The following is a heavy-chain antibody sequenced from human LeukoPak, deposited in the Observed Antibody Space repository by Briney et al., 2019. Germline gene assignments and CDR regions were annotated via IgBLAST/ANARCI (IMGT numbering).Heavy chain of an antibody. CDR3: ARHPLSSYCSSTSCYDAEYFQH. CDR1: GFTFSDYY. Sequence: GGSLRLSCAASGFTFSDYYMSWIRQAPGKGLEWVSYITGGSTTIYYADSVKGRFTISRDNAKNSLYLQMNSLRAEDTAVYYCARHPLSSYCSSTSCYDAEYFQHWGQGTLVTVSS. D-gene: IGHD2-2*01. J-gene: IGHJ1*01. V-gene: IGHV3-11*01. CDR2: ITGGSTTI.